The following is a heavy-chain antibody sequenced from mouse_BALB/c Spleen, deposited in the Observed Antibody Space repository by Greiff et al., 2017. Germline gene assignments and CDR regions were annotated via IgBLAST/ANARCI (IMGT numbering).Heavy chain of an antibody. V-gene: IGHV2-9*02. CDR3: ARETWDVAY. CDR2: IWAGGST. D-gene: IGHD4-1*01. J-gene: IGHJ3*01. CDR1: GFSLTSYG. Sequence: VKLVESGPGLVAPSQSLSITCTVSGFSLTSYGVHWVRQPPGKGLEWLGVIWAGGSTNYNSALMSRLSISKDNSKSQVFLKMNSLQTDDTAMYYCARETWDVAYWGQGTLVTVSA.